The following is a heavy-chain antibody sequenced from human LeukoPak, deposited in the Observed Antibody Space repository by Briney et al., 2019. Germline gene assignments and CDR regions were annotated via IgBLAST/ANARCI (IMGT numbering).Heavy chain of an antibody. D-gene: IGHD5-24*01. Sequence: PSETLSLTCTVPGGSISSSSYSWGWIRQPPGKRLEWIGSIYHSGSTYYNPSLKSRVTISVDTSKNQFSLKLNSVTAADTAVYYCARGMATPLHYFDFWGQGTLVTVSS. V-gene: IGHV4-39*07. J-gene: IGHJ4*02. CDR3: ARGMATPLHYFDF. CDR1: GGSISSSSYS. CDR2: IYHSGST.